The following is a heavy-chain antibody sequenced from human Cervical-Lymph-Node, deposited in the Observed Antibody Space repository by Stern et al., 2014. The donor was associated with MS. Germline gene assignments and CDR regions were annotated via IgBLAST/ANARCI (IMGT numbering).Heavy chain of an antibody. CDR1: GGSISSVGHY. CDR2: IHYSGST. D-gene: IGHD3-16*01. V-gene: IGHV4-31*03. J-gene: IGHJ4*02. CDR3: ARSDRLWGSFDY. Sequence: QVQLQESGPGLVKPSPTLSLTCTVSGGSISSVGHYWTWVRQHPGKGLEWIGYIHYSGSTYYNPSLKSRATISVDTSKNQFSLKLSSVTAADTALYYCARSDRLWGSFDYWGQGTLVTVSS.